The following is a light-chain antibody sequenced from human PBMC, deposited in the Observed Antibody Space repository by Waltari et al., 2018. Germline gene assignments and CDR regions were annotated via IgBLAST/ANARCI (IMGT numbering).Light chain of an antibody. CDR3: QSADSSGTYPNWV. J-gene: IGLJ3*02. CDR2: KDS. Sequence: SYELTQPPSVSVSPGQTARIPCSGDALPKQYASWYQQKPGQAPVLVIYKDSERPSGIPERFSGSSSGTTVTLTISGVQAEDEADYYCQSADSSGTYPNWVFGGGTKLTVL. V-gene: IGLV3-25*03. CDR1: ALPKQY.